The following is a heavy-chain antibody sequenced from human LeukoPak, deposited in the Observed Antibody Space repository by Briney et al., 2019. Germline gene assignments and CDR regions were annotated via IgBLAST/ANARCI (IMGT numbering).Heavy chain of an antibody. J-gene: IGHJ4*02. CDR3: ARDNPHSSSWYSPFDY. CDR1: GGSISSGSYY. V-gene: IGHV4-61*02. CDR2: IYTSGST. Sequence: PSQTLSLTCTVSGGSISSGSYYWSWMRQPAGKGLEWIGRIYTSGSTNYNPSLKSRVTISVDTSKNQFSLKLSSVTAADTAVYYCARDNPHSSSWYSPFDYWGQGTLVTVSS. D-gene: IGHD6-13*01.